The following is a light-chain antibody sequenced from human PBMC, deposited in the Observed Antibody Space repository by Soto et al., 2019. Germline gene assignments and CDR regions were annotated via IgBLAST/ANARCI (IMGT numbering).Light chain of an antibody. CDR1: QSISTY. CDR2: AAS. V-gene: IGKV1-39*01. CDR3: QQSYSTPMYT. J-gene: IGKJ2*01. Sequence: DIQMTQSPPSLSASVGDRVSITCRASQSISTYLNWYQQIPGKAPKLLIYAASSLQSGVPSRFSGTESGTDFTLTISSLQPEDFAIYYCQQSYSTPMYTFGQGTKLEIK.